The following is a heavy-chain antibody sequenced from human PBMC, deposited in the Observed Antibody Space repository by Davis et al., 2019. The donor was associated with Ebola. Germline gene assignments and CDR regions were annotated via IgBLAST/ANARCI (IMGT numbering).Heavy chain of an antibody. J-gene: IGHJ4*02. CDR3: AREVRVVVITAYYFDY. CDR1: GYSISSGYH. Sequence: PSETLSLTCAVSGYSISSGYHWGWIRQSPGKGLEWIGNIYHSGSTYYNPSLKSRVAISVDTSKNQFSLKLSSVTAADTAVYYCAREVRVVVITAYYFDYWGQGNLVTVSS. V-gene: IGHV4-38-2*02. CDR2: IYHSGST. D-gene: IGHD3-22*01.